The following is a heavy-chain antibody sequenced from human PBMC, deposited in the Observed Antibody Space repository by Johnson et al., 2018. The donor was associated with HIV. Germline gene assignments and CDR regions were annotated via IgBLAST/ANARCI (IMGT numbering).Heavy chain of an antibody. CDR2: ISWNSGSI. Sequence: VQLVESGGGLVQPGRSLRLSCAASGLTFEDYAMHWVRQAPGKGLEWVSGISWNSGSIGYADSVKGRFTISRDNAKNSLYLQMDSLRAEDTALYFCAKGDYYDSSGYYFAAVSPFDIGGQGTMVTVSS. J-gene: IGHJ3*02. CDR1: GLTFEDYA. CDR3: AKGDYYDSSGYYFAAVSPFDI. D-gene: IGHD3-22*01. V-gene: IGHV3-9*01.